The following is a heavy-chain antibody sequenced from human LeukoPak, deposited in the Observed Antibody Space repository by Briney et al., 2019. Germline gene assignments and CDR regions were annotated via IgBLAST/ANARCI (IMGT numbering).Heavy chain of an antibody. CDR3: AKISARYCSGGSCYFDY. V-gene: IGHV1-18*01. CDR1: GYTFTSYG. Sequence: ASVKVSCKASGYTFTSYGISWVRQAPGQGLEWMGWISAYNGNTNCAQKLQGRVTMTTDTSTSTAYMELRSLRSDDTAVYYCAKISARYCSGGSCYFDYWGQATLVTVSS. CDR2: ISAYNGNT. J-gene: IGHJ4*02. D-gene: IGHD2-15*01.